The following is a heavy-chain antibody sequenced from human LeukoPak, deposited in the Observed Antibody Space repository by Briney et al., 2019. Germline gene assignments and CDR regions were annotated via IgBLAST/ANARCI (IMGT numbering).Heavy chain of an antibody. D-gene: IGHD3-9*01. CDR1: GGSISSYY. J-gene: IGHJ4*02. V-gene: IGHV4-59*07. Sequence: SDTLSLTCTVSGGSISSYYWSWIRQPPGKGLEWIGYIYYSGSTNYNPSLKSRVTISVDTSKNQFSLKLSSVTAADTAVYYCARGSKSYDILTGYSELPPSLDYWGQGTLVTVSS. CDR3: ARGSKSYDILTGYSELPPSLDY. CDR2: IYYSGST.